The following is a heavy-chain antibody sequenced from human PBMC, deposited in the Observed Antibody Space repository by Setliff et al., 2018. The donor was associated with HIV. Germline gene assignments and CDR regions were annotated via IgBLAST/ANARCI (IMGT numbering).Heavy chain of an antibody. V-gene: IGHV1-69*05. J-gene: IGHJ4*02. CDR3: ARSGYGDYDVEAPWDY. D-gene: IGHD4-17*01. Sequence: SVKVSCKASGYTFTSYYIHWVRQAPGQGLEWMGGIIPMFGTAKYAQKFQARVTLTTDESTSTAYMEVSGLKSDDTAVYYCARSGYGDYDVEAPWDYWGQGTLVTVSS. CDR2: IIPMFGTA. CDR1: GYTFTSYY.